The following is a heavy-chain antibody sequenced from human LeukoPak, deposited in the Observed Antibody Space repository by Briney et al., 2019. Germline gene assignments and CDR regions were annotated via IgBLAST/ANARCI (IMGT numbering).Heavy chain of an antibody. J-gene: IGHJ6*03. Sequence: PGGSLRLSCSASGFTFSTYWTSWVRQAPGKGLEWVANIKQDGSEKYYVDSVKGRFTISRDNAKNSLYLQMNSLGAEDTAVYYCARASLESYYYYMDVWGKGTTVTISS. CDR2: IKQDGSEK. V-gene: IGHV3-7*01. CDR3: ARASLESYYYYMDV. CDR1: GFTFSTYW. D-gene: IGHD1-1*01.